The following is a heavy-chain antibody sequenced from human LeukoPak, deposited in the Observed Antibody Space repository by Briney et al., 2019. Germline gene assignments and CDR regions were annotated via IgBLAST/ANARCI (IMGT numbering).Heavy chain of an antibody. D-gene: IGHD3-22*01. CDR3: ARYYYDSSGYSGGYPYYFDY. CDR2: IRGSGDGT. Sequence: GGSLRLSCAASGLIFSNYALSWVRQAPGKGLEWVSSIRGSGDGTYYADSVKGRFTISRDNSRNTLYLQMNSLRAEDTAVYYCARYYYDSSGYSGGYPYYFDYWGQGTLVTVSS. CDR1: GLIFSNYA. J-gene: IGHJ4*02. V-gene: IGHV3-23*01.